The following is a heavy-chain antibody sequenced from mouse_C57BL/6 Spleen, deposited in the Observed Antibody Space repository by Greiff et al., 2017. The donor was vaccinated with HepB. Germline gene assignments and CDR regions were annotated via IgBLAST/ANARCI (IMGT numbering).Heavy chain of an antibody. CDR2: ISSGSSTI. CDR1: GFTFSDYG. D-gene: IGHD1-1*01. J-gene: IGHJ3*01. Sequence: EVKLVESGGGLVKPGGSLKLSCAASGFTFSDYGMHWVRQAPEKGLEWVAYISSGSSTIYYADTVKGRFTISRDNAKNTLFLQMTRLRSEDTAMYYCARPIYYGSSYGGFAYWGQGTLVTVSA. V-gene: IGHV5-17*01. CDR3: ARPIYYGSSYGGFAY.